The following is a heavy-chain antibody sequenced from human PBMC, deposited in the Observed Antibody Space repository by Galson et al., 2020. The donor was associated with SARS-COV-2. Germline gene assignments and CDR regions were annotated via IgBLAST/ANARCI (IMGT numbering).Heavy chain of an antibody. V-gene: IGHV3-74*01. Sequence: GGSLRFSCTGSGYTFSSYWMHWVRQIPGKGLVWVSRIDTNGRTTDYADSVKGRFTISRDNAKNTLYLQMNSLRAEDTAIYYCSRDLTGMSDYWGQGTLVTVSS. CDR1: GYTFSSYW. CDR2: IDTNGRTT. J-gene: IGHJ4*02. CDR3: SRDLTGMSDY. D-gene: IGHD1-1*01.